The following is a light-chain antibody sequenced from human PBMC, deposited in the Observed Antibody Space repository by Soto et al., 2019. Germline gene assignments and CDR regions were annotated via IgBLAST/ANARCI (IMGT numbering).Light chain of an antibody. Sequence: EIVMTQSPATLSVSPGERATLSCRASQGVSSHLAWYQQKPGQAPRLLIYGASTRATGIPARFSGSGSGTEFTLTISSLQTEDFAVYYCQQYNNCPYTFGQGTKLEIK. J-gene: IGKJ2*01. CDR2: GAS. CDR1: QGVSSH. V-gene: IGKV3-15*01. CDR3: QQYNNCPYT.